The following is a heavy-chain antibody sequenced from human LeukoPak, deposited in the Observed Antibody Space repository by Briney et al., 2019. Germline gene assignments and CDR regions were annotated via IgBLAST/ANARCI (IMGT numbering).Heavy chain of an antibody. V-gene: IGHV1-2*02. CDR1: GYTFTGYY. CDR2: INPNSGGT. J-gene: IGHJ4*02. CDR3: ATYLHSSGYYLSDY. D-gene: IGHD3-22*01. Sequence: GASVKVSCKASGYTFTGYYMHWVRQAPGQGLEWMGWINPNSGGTNYAQKFQGRVTMTRDTSISTAYMELSRLRSDDTAVYYCATYLHSSGYYLSDYWGQGTLVTVSS.